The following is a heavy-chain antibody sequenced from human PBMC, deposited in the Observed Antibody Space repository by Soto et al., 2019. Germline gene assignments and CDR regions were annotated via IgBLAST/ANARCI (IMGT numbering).Heavy chain of an antibody. J-gene: IGHJ5*02. CDR1: GFTFSIYS. V-gene: IGHV3-48*02. CDR2: ISSGGGNT. CDR3: ARDPYYYDSSAYSS. D-gene: IGHD3-22*01. Sequence: EVQLVESGGGLVQPGGSLRLSCAASGFTFSIYSMNWVRQAPGKGLEWLSYISSGGGNTYYADSVKGRFTISRDNAKNSLYLQMNSLRDEDTAVYYCARDPYYYDSSAYSSWGQGTLVTVSS.